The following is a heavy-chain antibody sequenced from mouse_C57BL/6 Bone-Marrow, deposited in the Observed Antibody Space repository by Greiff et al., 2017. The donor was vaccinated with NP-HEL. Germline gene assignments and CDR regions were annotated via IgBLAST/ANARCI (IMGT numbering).Heavy chain of an antibody. D-gene: IGHD1-1*01. CDR2: IDPNSGGT. Sequence: QSCKASGYTFTSYWMHWVKQRPGRGLEWIGRIDPNSGGTKYNEKFKSKATLTVDKPSSTAYMQLSSLTSEDSAVYYCARSDDYGSRGDYFDYWGQGTTLTVSS. V-gene: IGHV1-72*01. J-gene: IGHJ2*01. CDR3: ARSDDYGSRGDYFDY. CDR1: GYTFTSYW.